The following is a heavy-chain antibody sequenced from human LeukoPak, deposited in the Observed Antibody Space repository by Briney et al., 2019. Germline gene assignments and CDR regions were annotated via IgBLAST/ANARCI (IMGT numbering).Heavy chain of an antibody. V-gene: IGHV4-34*01. CDR2: INHSGST. CDR3: ARIRPRTQLVGY. J-gene: IGHJ4*02. Sequence: SETLSLTCAVYGGSFSGYYWSRIRQPPGKGLEWIGEINHSGSTNYNPSLKSRVTISVDTSKNQFSLKLSSVTAADTAVYYCARIRPRTQLVGYWGQGTLVTVSS. D-gene: IGHD6-13*01. CDR1: GGSFSGYY.